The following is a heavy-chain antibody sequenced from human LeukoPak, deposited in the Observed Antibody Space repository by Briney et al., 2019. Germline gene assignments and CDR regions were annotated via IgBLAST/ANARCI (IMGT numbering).Heavy chain of an antibody. D-gene: IGHD3-10*01. CDR3: ATDNPIITMVRGALDY. Sequence: ASVKVSCKVSGYTLTELSMHWVRQAPGKGVEWMGGFDPEEGETIYAQKFQGRVTMTEDTSTDTAYMELSSLRSEDTAVYYCATDNPIITMVRGALDYWGQGTLVAVSS. J-gene: IGHJ4*02. CDR1: GYTLTELS. V-gene: IGHV1-24*01. CDR2: FDPEEGET.